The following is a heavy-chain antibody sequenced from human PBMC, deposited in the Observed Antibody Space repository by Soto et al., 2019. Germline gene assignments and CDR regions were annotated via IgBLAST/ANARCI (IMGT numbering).Heavy chain of an antibody. D-gene: IGHD3-3*01. V-gene: IGHV6-1*01. J-gene: IGHJ4*02. CDR2: TYYRSKWYN. CDR3: GRHGGRFLEWLFDY. Sequence: LQTLSLTCAISGDSVSGNSAAWNWIRQSPSRGLEWLGRTYYRSKWYNDYAVSVKSRITINPDTSKNQFSLQLNSVTPEDTAVYYYGRHGGRFLEWLFDYWGQGTLVTVSA. CDR1: GDSVSGNSAA.